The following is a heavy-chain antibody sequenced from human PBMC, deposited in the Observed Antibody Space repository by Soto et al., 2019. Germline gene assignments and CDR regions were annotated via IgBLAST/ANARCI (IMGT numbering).Heavy chain of an antibody. CDR1: GASFRSSH. V-gene: IGHV4-59*01. CDR2: TYYTGST. Sequence: QLQLQELAPGVWNPSETLSLTCTISGASFRSSHWRWIRHPPGKGLEWFGYTYYTGSTNYNPSCKSRVTTSVYTSKNQFSLKLSSVTAADTAVYSCARDRGFYGMDVWGQGTTVTVSS. D-gene: IGHD3-16*01. J-gene: IGHJ6*02. CDR3: ARDRGFYGMDV.